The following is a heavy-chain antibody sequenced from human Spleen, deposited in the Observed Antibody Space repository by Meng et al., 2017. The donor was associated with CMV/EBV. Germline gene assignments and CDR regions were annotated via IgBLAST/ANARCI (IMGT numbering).Heavy chain of an antibody. CDR1: GFTFGDYG. CDR2: IYWNGGRT. CDR3: ARDHDFWSGQSPMDV. J-gene: IGHJ6*02. D-gene: IGHD3-3*01. V-gene: IGHV3-20*04. Sequence: GESLKISCTASGFTFGDYGMNWVRQVPGKGLEWVARIYWNGGRTSYADSVKGRFTISRDNAKNSLYLQMNSLRAEDTALYYCARDHDFWSGQSPMDVWGQGTTVTVSS.